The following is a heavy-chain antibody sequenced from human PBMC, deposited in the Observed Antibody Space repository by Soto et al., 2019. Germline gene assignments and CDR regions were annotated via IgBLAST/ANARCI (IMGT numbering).Heavy chain of an antibody. Sequence: GGSLRLSCAASGFTFSNFNMNWVRQAPGKGLEWVSSISSSSSYMYYADSVKGRFTISRDNAKNSLYLQMNSLRAEDTAVYYCARDWFRITGTQGNWLDPWGQGTLVTVSS. CDR3: ARDWFRITGTQGNWLDP. V-gene: IGHV3-21*01. CDR1: GFTFSNFN. D-gene: IGHD1-20*01. J-gene: IGHJ5*02. CDR2: ISSSSSYM.